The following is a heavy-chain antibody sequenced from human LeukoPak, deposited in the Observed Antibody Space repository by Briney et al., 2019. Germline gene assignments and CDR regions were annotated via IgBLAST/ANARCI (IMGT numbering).Heavy chain of an antibody. CDR3: ARGRTYYYDSSGDY. CDR2: INAGNGNT. J-gene: IGHJ4*02. CDR1: GYTFTSYA. V-gene: IGHV1-3*01. Sequence: ASVKVSCKASGYTFTSYAMHWVRQAPGQRLEWMGWINAGNGNTRYSQKFQGRVTITRDTSASTAYMELSSLRSEDTAVYYCARGRTYYYDSSGDYWGQGTLVTVSS. D-gene: IGHD3-22*01.